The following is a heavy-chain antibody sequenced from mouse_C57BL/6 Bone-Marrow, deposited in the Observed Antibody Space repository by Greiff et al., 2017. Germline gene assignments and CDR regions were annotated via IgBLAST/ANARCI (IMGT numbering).Heavy chain of an antibody. CDR1: GYAFSSSW. D-gene: IGHD1-1*01. Sequence: VKLQQSGPELVKPGASVKISCKASGYAFSSSWMNWVKQRPGQGLEWIGRIYPGDGDTNYNGKFKGKATLTADKSSSTAYMQLSRLTSEDSAVEFWSRKLRAYLDYWGQGTTLTVSA. CDR2: IYPGDGDT. J-gene: IGHJ2*01. V-gene: IGHV1-82*01. CDR3: SRKLRAYLDY.